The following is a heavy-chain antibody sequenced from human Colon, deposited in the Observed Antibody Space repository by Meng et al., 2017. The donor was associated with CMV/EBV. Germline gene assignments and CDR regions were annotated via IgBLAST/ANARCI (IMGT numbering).Heavy chain of an antibody. CDR2: MNPNSGET. CDR1: GYPFTNYK. V-gene: IGHV1-8*01. Sequence: ASVKVSCKASGYPFTNYKINWVRQATGQGLEWMGWMNPNSGETGLARKFQGRITMTRDTSISTAYLELTTLKSEDTALYFCAVIVPATDYSYGTDVWGQGTTVTVSS. D-gene: IGHD2-15*01. J-gene: IGHJ6*02. CDR3: AVIVPATDYSYGTDV.